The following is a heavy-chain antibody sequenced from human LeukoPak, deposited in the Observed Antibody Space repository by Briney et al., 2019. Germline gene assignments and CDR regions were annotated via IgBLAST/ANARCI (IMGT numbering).Heavy chain of an antibody. J-gene: IGHJ1*01. Sequence: AETLSLTCTVSGYSISSSYYWGWIRQPPGKGLEWIGSIYHSGSTYYNPSLKSRVTISVDTSKNQFSLKLSSVTAADTAVYYCAGLIGDTNWTEFQHWGQGTLVTVSS. D-gene: IGHD1-20*01. CDR1: GYSISSSYY. V-gene: IGHV4-38-2*02. CDR3: AGLIGDTNWTEFQH. CDR2: IYHSGST.